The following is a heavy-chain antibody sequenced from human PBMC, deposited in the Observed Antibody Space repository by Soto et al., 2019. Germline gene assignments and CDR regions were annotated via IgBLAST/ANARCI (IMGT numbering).Heavy chain of an antibody. J-gene: IGHJ4*02. CDR3: TTGIYYDLLTGYHDVAY. Sequence: GGSLRLSCAASGFNLSHPWMTWVRQAAGKGLEWVGRIKSETDGGTADYAAPVKGRITISRDDSKNTAYLQMNSLKTEDTAVYYCTTGIYYDLLTGYHDVAYWGQGTLVTVSS. CDR1: GFNLSHPW. CDR2: IKSETDGGTA. D-gene: IGHD3-9*01. V-gene: IGHV3-15*01.